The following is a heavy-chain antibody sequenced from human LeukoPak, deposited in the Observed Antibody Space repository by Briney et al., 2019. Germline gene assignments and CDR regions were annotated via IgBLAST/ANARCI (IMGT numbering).Heavy chain of an antibody. V-gene: IGHV3-7*04. Sequence: GGSLRLSCAASGITFSRSWMSWVRQAPGKGLEWVAFIKEDRGEIYYVDSMKGRFTISRDNAENSLYLQMNSLRAEDTAVYYCARDRGGRSGLDDWGQGTLVTVSS. CDR3: ARDRGGRSGLDD. CDR1: GITFSRSW. J-gene: IGHJ4*02. CDR2: IKEDRGEI. D-gene: IGHD2-15*01.